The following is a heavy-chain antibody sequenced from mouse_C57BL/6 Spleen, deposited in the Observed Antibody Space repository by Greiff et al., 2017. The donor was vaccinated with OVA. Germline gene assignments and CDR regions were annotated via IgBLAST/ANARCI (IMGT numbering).Heavy chain of an antibody. Sequence: QVQLKQPGAELVKPGASVKLSCKASGYTFTSYWMHWVKQRPGRGLEWIGRIDPNSGGTKYNEKFKSKATLTVDKPSSTAYMQLSSLTSEDSAVYYCARYPFITTVVSDYYAMDYWGQGTSVTVSS. D-gene: IGHD1-1*01. CDR1: GYTFTSYW. CDR3: ARYPFITTVVSDYYAMDY. J-gene: IGHJ4*01. V-gene: IGHV1-72*01. CDR2: IDPNSGGT.